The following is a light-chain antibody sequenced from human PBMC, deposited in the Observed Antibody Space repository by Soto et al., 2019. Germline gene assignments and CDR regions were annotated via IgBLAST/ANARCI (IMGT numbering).Light chain of an antibody. CDR2: DTS. CDR1: QSVRNY. J-gene: IGKJ3*01. CDR3: QQRSNWPLP. Sequence: EIVLTQSPATLSLSPGERATLSCRASQSVRNYLAWYQQKPGQSPRLLIYDTSNRATDVPARFSGSGSGTDFSLTIGRLEPEDFAVYFCQQRSNWPLPFGPGTKVDIK. V-gene: IGKV3-11*01.